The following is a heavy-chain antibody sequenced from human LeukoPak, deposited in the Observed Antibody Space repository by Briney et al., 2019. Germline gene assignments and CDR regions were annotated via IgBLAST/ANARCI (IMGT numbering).Heavy chain of an antibody. J-gene: IGHJ2*01. D-gene: IGHD3-16*02. V-gene: IGHV1-2*02. CDR2: INPNSGGT. Sequence: ASVKVSCKASGYTFTGYYMHWVRQAPGQGLEWMGWINPNSGGTNYAQKFQGRVTMTRDTSISTAYMELSRLRSDDTAVYYCARGRYLRSVYWYFDLWGRGTLVTVSS. CDR3: ARGRYLRSVYWYFDL. CDR1: GYTFTGYY.